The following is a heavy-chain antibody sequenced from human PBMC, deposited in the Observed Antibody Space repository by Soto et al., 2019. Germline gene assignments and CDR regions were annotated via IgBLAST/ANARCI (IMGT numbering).Heavy chain of an antibody. CDR3: AKAPRGEMATD. V-gene: IGHV1-18*01. CDR2: INTYNGMT. CDR1: GYTFINYH. D-gene: IGHD5-12*01. J-gene: IGHJ4*02. Sequence: QVQLVQSGGEVKKPGASVTVSCKASGYTFINYHITWVRQAPGQGLEWMAWINTYNGMTDYAQKFQGRVTMTRDTPTSTAYMELRNLGSDDTAVYFCAKAPRGEMATDWGQGTLVTVSS.